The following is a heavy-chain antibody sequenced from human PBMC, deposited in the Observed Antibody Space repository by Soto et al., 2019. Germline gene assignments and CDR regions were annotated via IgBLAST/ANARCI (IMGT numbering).Heavy chain of an antibody. Sequence: QVRLQESGPGLVRPSQTLSLTCNVSGAPISSGGFYWSWIRQHPGKGPEWIGYIYNSGTTFSNPSLGSRVTMSLDAAKNHFSLELRSVTVADTAVYYCAREPISTPRGVTQVDPWGQGTQVTFSS. J-gene: IGHJ5*02. D-gene: IGHD3-10*01. CDR1: GAPISSGGFY. CDR3: AREPISTPRGVTQVDP. CDR2: IYNSGTT. V-gene: IGHV4-31*03.